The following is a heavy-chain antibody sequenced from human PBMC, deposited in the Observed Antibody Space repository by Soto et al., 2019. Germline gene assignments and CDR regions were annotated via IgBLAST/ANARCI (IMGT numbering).Heavy chain of an antibody. D-gene: IGHD1-26*01. CDR1: GFSFSDFG. V-gene: IGHV3-30*18. CDR2: ISADGSNK. CDR3: AKDFSRGPMGMSLDS. Sequence: QVQLVESGGGVVHPGRSLRLSCTASGFSFSDFGMHWVRQAPGKGLEWLALISADGSNKFYADSVRGRFTVSRDRSENTLHLHMNAVRIDDTAMYYCAKDFSRGPMGMSLDSWGQGTRVIVSS. J-gene: IGHJ4*02.